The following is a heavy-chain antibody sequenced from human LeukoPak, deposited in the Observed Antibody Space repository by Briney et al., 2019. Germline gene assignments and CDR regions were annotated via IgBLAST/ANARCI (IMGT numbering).Heavy chain of an antibody. CDR2: ISSSGSTI. CDR3: ARVPITMVRGGYYYYGMDV. V-gene: IGHV3-11*01. CDR1: GFTFSDYY. Sequence: GGSLRLSCAASGFTFSDYYMSWIRQAPGKGLEWVSYISSSGSTIYYADSVKGRFTISRDNAKNSLYQQMNSLRAEDTAVYYCARVPITMVRGGYYYYGMDVWGQGTTVTVSS. D-gene: IGHD3-10*01. J-gene: IGHJ6*02.